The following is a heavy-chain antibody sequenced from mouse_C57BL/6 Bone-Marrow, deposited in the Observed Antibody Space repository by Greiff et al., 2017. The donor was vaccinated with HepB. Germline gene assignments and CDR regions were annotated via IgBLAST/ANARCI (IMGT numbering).Heavy chain of an antibody. V-gene: IGHV1-50*01. D-gene: IGHD1-1*01. J-gene: IGHJ2*01. CDR1: GYTFTSYT. CDR3: YYGSSYY. CDR2: IDPSDSYT. Sequence: QVQLQQSGAELARPGASVKMSCKASGYTFTSYTMHWVKQRPGQGLEWIGEIDPSDSYTNYNQKFKGKATLTVDTSSSTAYMQLSSLTSEDSAVYYCYYGSSYYWGQGTTLTVSS.